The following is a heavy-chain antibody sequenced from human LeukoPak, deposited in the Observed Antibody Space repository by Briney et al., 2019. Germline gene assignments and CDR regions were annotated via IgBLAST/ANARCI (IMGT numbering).Heavy chain of an antibody. V-gene: IGHV3-66*02. Sequence: GRSLRLSCAASGFTVSSNYMSWVRQAPGKGLEWVSVIYSGGSTYYADSVKGRFTISRDNSKNTLYLQMNSLRAEDTAVYYCARKKLDYMDVWGTGTTVTVSS. CDR1: GFTVSSNY. J-gene: IGHJ6*03. CDR2: IYSGGST. CDR3: ARKKLDYMDV.